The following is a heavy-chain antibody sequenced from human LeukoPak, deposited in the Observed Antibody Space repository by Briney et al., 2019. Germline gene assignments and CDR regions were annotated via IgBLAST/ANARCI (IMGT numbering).Heavy chain of an antibody. V-gene: IGHV4-4*02. CDR1: GGSISSSNW. CDR3: ARGPFSRYSSERNWFDP. CDR2: IYHSGST. J-gene: IGHJ5*02. D-gene: IGHD6-19*01. Sequence: SETLSLTCAVSGGSISSSNWWSWVRQPPGKGLEWIGEIYHSGSTNYNPSLKSRVTISVDTSKNQFSLKLRSVTAADTAVYYCARGPFSRYSSERNWFDPWGQGTLVTVSS.